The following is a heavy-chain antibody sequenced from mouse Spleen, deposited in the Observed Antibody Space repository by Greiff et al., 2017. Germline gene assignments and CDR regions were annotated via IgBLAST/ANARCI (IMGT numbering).Heavy chain of an antibody. CDR3: ARNVPYGSSYWYFDV. CDR1: GFSLTSYG. Sequence: QVQLKQSGPGLVQPSQSLSITCTVSGFSLTSYGVHWVRQSPGKGLEWLGVIWSGGSTDYNAAFISRLSISKDNSKSQVFFKMNSLQADDTAIYYCARNVPYGSSYWYFDVWGTGTTVTVSS. V-gene: IGHV2-2*01. D-gene: IGHD1-1*01. J-gene: IGHJ1*03. CDR2: IWSGGST.